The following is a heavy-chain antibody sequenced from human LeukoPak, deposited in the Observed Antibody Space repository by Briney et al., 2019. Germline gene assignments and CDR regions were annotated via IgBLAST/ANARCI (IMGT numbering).Heavy chain of an antibody. CDR1: GFTFVDYS. CDR2: FRWDGGTT. CDR3: VRDGPGYSYGNKWLDP. D-gene: IGHD5-18*01. V-gene: IGHV3-43*01. Sequence: GGSLRLSCEASGFTFVDYSMHWVGQVPGTGLGWVSLFRWDGGTTNYADSVKGRFTISRDNRENAVYLQMNSLRIEDTAIYYCVRDGPGYSYGNKWLDPWGRGTLVTVSS. J-gene: IGHJ5*02.